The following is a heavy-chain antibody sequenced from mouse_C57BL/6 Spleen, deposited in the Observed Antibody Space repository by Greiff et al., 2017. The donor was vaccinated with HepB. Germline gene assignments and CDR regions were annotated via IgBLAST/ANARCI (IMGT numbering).Heavy chain of an antibody. CDR2: INPSTGGT. CDR3: ARYRDYDAYAMDY. CDR1: GYSFTGYY. D-gene: IGHD2-4*01. V-gene: IGHV1-42*01. Sequence: EVQLQQSGPELVKPGASVKISCKASGYSFTGYYMNWVKQSPEKSLEWIGEINPSTGGTTYNQKFKAKATLTVDKSSSTAYMQLKSLTSEDSAVYYCARYRDYDAYAMDYWGQGTSVTVSS. J-gene: IGHJ4*01.